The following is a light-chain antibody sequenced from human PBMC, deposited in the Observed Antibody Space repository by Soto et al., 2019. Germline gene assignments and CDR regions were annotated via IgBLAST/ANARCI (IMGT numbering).Light chain of an antibody. Sequence: DIQMTQSPTTLSASVGDRVTITCRASQSITTWSAWYQQKPGKAPKLLIFDASSLERGVPSRFSGSGSGTEFSLTISILQPDDFATYYCQQYRTYPWTFGQGTRVEFK. V-gene: IGKV1-5*01. J-gene: IGKJ1*01. CDR2: DAS. CDR3: QQYRTYPWT. CDR1: QSITTW.